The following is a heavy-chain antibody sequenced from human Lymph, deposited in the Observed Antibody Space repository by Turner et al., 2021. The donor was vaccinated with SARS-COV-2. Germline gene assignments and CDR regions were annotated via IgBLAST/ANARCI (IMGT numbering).Heavy chain of an antibody. CDR2: ISGSGGDT. CDR1: GFTFSSYA. Sequence: EVQLLEPGGGLVQPGGSLRLSCAASGFTFSSYAMSWVRQAPGKGLEWVSAISGSGGDTYYADSVKGRFTISRDNSKNTLYLQMNSLRAEDTAVYYCAKGVRGAMIVVVIPYFDYWGQGTLVTVSS. CDR3: AKGVRGAMIVVVIPYFDY. V-gene: IGHV3-23*01. D-gene: IGHD3-22*01. J-gene: IGHJ4*02.